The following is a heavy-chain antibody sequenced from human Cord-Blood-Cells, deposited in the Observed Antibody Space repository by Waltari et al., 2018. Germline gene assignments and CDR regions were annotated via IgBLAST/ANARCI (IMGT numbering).Heavy chain of an antibody. CDR1: GGSISSGSYY. Sequence: QVQLQESGPGLVKPSHTLSLTCTVSGGSISSGSYYWSWIRQPAGKGLEWIGYIYTSGSTNYNPALKSRVTISVYPAKNQCSLKLSSVTAADTAVYYCARTKYSSSWYWFDPWGQGTLVTVSS. V-gene: IGHV4-61*09. CDR3: ARTKYSSSWYWFDP. J-gene: IGHJ5*02. CDR2: IYTSGST. D-gene: IGHD6-13*01.